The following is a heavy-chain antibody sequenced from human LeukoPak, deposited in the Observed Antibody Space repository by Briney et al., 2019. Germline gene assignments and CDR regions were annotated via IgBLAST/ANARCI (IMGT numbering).Heavy chain of an antibody. CDR1: GGSISSSSYY. CDR2: IYYSEST. V-gene: IGHV4-39*01. CDR3: ASPANPYCGGDCSVHFDY. D-gene: IGHD2-21*01. Sequence: SETLSLTCTVSGGSISSSSYYWGWIRQPPGKGLEWIGSIYYSESTYYNPSLKSRVTISVDTSKNQFSLKLSSVTAADTAVYYCASPANPYCGGDCSVHFDYWGQGTLVTVSS. J-gene: IGHJ4*02.